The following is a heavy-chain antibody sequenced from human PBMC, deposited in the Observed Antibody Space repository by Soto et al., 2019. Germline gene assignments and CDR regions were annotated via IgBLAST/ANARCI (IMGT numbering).Heavy chain of an antibody. D-gene: IGHD3-3*01. J-gene: IGHJ3*02. CDR3: AAGPVIFGVGVDAFDI. CDR2: ISGSGDFT. Sequence: EVQMLESGGGLVQPGGSLRLSCAASGFTLSSYALSWVRQAPGKGLEWVSGISGSGDFTFDADFVRGRFNILKDSSMNILDLQMNNQRVEDTAVYYCAAGPVIFGVGVDAFDIWGQGTMATVSS. V-gene: IGHV3-23*01. CDR1: GFTLSSYA.